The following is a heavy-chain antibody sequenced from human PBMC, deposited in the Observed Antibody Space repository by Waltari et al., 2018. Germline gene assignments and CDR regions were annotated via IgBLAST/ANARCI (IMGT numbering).Heavy chain of an antibody. Sequence: QVQLQESGPGLLKPSETLSLTCTVSGGSISISYWSWIRQPAGKGLEWIGRIYSSGSTNYNPSLKSRVTVSVDTSKNQFSLKLSSVTAADTAVYYCARDQYGTLDYWGQGTLVTVSS. D-gene: IGHD4-17*01. CDR1: GGSISISY. J-gene: IGHJ4*02. V-gene: IGHV4-4*07. CDR2: IYSSGST. CDR3: ARDQYGTLDY.